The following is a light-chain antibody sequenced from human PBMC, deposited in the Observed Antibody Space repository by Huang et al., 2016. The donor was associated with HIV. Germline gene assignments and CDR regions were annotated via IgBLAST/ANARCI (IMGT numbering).Light chain of an antibody. CDR2: GAS. Sequence: EIVLTQSPGTLSLSPGERATLSCRASQSVSSSYLAWYQQKPGQAPRLLIYGASSKATANPDRFSGSGCGTDFTLTIGRLEPEDFAVYYCQQYGSSPPTFGQGTKVEIK. J-gene: IGKJ1*01. V-gene: IGKV3-20*01. CDR1: QSVSSSY. CDR3: QQYGSSPPT.